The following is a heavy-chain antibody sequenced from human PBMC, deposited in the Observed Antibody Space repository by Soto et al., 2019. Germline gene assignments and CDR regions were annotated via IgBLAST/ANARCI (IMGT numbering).Heavy chain of an antibody. CDR3: ARDLGDGYNKGDAFDI. V-gene: IGHV3-53*04. CDR1: GFTVSSNY. CDR2: IYSGGST. Sequence: GGSLRLSCAASGFTVSSNYMSWVRQAQGKGLEWVSVIYSGGSTYYADSVKGRFTISRHNSKNTLYLQMNSLRAEDTAVYYCARDLGDGYNKGDAFDIWGQGTMVTVSS. J-gene: IGHJ3*02. D-gene: IGHD5-12*01.